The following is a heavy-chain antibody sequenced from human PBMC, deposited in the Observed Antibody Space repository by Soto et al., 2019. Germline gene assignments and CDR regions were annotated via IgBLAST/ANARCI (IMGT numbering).Heavy chain of an antibody. J-gene: IGHJ6*04. Sequence: EVQLVESGGDLVQPGGSLRLSCAASGFTFGRYGMTWVRQAPGKGLQWVANIKQDGSERHYVDSVRGRIISSQDNPEKLLQLQLPHPGAGGQAVYFCAKISGPIITGFRKAPAPKNYYYYSMDVWGKGTTVIVSS. D-gene: IGHD3-10*01. V-gene: IGHV3-7*01. CDR1: GFTFGRYG. CDR3: AKISGPIITGFRKAPAPKNYYYYSMDV. CDR2: IKQDGSER.